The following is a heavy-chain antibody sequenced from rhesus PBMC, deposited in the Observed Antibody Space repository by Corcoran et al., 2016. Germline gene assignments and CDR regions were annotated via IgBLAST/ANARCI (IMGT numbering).Heavy chain of an antibody. J-gene: IGHJ4*01. Sequence: VQLVQSGAEVKKPGASVKISCQASGYTFTAYPLHWGPQAPGNGLEWKGRVDPEDGEAIHAQKFQDRVTITADTSTDPAYMELSSLRSEDTAVYYCATGGGLAAAYFDYWGQGVLVTVSS. CDR2: VDPEDGEA. CDR3: ATGGGLAAAYFDY. D-gene: IGHD6-31*01. V-gene: IGHV1-111*02. CDR1: GYTFTAYP.